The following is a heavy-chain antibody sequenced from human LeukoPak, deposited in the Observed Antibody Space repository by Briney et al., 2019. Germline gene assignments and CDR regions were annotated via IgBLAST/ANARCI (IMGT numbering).Heavy chain of an antibody. D-gene: IGHD3-22*01. Sequence: GGSLRLSCAASGFTFSSYAMSWVRQAPGKGLEWVSAISGSGGSTYYADSVKGRFTISRDNSKNRLYLQMNSLRTEDTALYYCAKDGKRIAMIGVVRRGHYLDYWGQGTLVTVSS. CDR2: ISGSGGST. V-gene: IGHV3-23*01. CDR1: GFTFSSYA. CDR3: AKDGKRIAMIGVVRRGHYLDY. J-gene: IGHJ4*02.